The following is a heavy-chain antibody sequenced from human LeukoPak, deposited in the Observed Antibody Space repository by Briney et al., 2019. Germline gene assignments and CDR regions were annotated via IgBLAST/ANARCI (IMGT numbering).Heavy chain of an antibody. J-gene: IGHJ4*02. CDR3: ATKRHSSGPFDY. D-gene: IGHD3-22*01. CDR2: FDPEDGET. V-gene: IGHV1-24*01. CDR1: GYTLTELS. Sequence: ASVKVSCKVSGYTLTELSMHWVRQAPGKGLEWMGGFDPEDGETIYAQKFQGRVTMTEDTSTDTAYMELSSLRSEDTAVYYCATKRHSSGPFDYWGQGTLVTVSS.